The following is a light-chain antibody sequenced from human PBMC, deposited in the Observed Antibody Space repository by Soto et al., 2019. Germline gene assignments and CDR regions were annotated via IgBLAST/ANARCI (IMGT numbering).Light chain of an antibody. J-gene: IGKJ2*01. CDR3: QQASVPPHT. Sequence: DIQMTQSPSSLSVSVGERVTITCRASQPIANWLAWYQQRPGHAPELLIHGASTLHSAVPPRFSGTIYGTDFTLTNTNLQPEDLATYFGQQASVPPHTFGKGTKTGD. V-gene: IGKV1-12*01. CDR1: QPIANW. CDR2: GAS.